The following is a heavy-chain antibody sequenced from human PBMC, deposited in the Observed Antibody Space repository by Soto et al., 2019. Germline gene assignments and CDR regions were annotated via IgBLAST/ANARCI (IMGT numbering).Heavy chain of an antibody. CDR2: ISSSSSTI. D-gene: IGHD5-18*01. Sequence: GGSLRLSCAASGFTFSSDSMNWVRQAPGKGLGWVSYISSSSSTIYYADSVKGRSTISRDNAKNSLYLQMNSLRDEDTAVYYCARGSGYGYGPIDYWAQGTLVTVPQ. J-gene: IGHJ4*02. CDR1: GFTFSSDS. CDR3: ARGSGYGYGPIDY. V-gene: IGHV3-48*02.